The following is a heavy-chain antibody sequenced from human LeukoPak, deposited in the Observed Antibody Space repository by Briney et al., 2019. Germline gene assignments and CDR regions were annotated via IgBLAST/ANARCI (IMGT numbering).Heavy chain of an antibody. J-gene: IGHJ3*01. Sequence: SGTLSLTCTVSGGSVSSRPHFWAWIRQTPGKGLEWIGSTSYTGSTTYNPSLKSRVTISVDVSTDTFSLNLGSVTAADTAVYYCARLLGGYFAGDAFDVWGQGTMVTV. D-gene: IGHD3-9*01. CDR3: ARLLGGYFAGDAFDV. V-gene: IGHV4-39*02. CDR1: GGSVSSRPHF. CDR2: TSYTGST.